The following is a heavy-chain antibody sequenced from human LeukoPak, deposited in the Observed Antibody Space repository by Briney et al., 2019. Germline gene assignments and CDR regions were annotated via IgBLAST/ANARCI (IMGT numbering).Heavy chain of an antibody. V-gene: IGHV3-49*03. CDR2: IRNKAYGGTA. CDR3: SREVRYFDWFQADY. J-gene: IGHJ4*02. D-gene: IGHD3-9*01. Sequence: GGSLRLSCSASGFTFGDYSMSWFRQAPGKGLEWVGFIRNKAYGGTAEYAASVKGRFTISRDDSESIAYLQMDSLKTEDTAVYYCSREVRYFDWFQADYWGQGTLVTVSS. CDR1: GFTFGDYS.